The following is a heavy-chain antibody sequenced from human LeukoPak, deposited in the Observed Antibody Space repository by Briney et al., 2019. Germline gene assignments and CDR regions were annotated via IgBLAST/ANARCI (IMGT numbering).Heavy chain of an antibody. J-gene: IGHJ4*02. Sequence: GGSLRLSCAASGFTFSSYAMSWVRQAPGKGLEWVSAISGSGSSTYYADSVKGRFTISRDNFKNTLYLQMGGLRAEDMAVYYCAREFCNTLSCYQAFGYWGQGTLVTVSS. CDR3: AREFCNTLSCYQAFGY. V-gene: IGHV3-23*01. D-gene: IGHD2-2*01. CDR1: GFTFSSYA. CDR2: ISGSGSST.